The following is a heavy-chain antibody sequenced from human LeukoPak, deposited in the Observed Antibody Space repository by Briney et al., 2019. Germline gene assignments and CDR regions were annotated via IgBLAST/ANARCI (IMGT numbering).Heavy chain of an antibody. CDR2: ITAGAGRT. D-gene: IGHD5-12*01. Sequence: AGSLRLSCAAAGFTFSAYVMSWVRPAPGKGLEWVAAITAGAGRTYYADSVKGRFTISRDNSNDTLYVQMNSLRAEDTAIYYCAKGWWLPFDYWGQGTLVTVSS. CDR1: GFTFSAYV. CDR3: AKGWWLPFDY. V-gene: IGHV3-23*01. J-gene: IGHJ4*02.